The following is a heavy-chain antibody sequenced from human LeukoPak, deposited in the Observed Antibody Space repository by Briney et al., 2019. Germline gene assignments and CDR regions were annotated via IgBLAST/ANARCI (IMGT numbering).Heavy chain of an antibody. D-gene: IGHD1-26*01. V-gene: IGHV3-23*01. CDR1: GFTFSSYG. Sequence: PGGSLRLSCAASGFTFSSYGMSWVRQAPGKGLEWVSAISGSGGSTYYADSVKGRFTISRGNSKNTLYLQMNSLRAEDTAVYYCAKDSSGSYADDYWGQGTLVTVSS. J-gene: IGHJ4*02. CDR3: AKDSSGSYADDY. CDR2: ISGSGGST.